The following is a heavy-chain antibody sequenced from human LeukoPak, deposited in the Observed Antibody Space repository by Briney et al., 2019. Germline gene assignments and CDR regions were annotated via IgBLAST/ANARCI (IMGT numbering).Heavy chain of an antibody. CDR1: GGSISSYY. CDR3: ARDADGYFHY. CDR2: IYYSGST. Sequence: SETLSLTCTVSGGSISSYYWSWIRQPPGKGLEWIGYIYYSGSTNYNPSLKSRVTISVDTSKNQFSLKLSSVTAADTAVYYCARDADGYFHYWGQGTLVTVSS. V-gene: IGHV4-59*01. J-gene: IGHJ4*02. D-gene: IGHD5-24*01.